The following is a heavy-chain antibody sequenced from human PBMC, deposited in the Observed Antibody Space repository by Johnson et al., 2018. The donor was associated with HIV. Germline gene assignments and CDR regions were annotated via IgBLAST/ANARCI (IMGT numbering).Heavy chain of an antibody. CDR3: ARDGYYDSGSDPLDI. CDR2: INWNGGSI. Sequence: MLLVESGGGVARPGGSVRLSCEASGFTFDDYGMTWVRQPPGKGLEWVSGINWNGGSIAYADSVKGRFTISRDNAKNSLYLQMNSLRAEDTALYYCARDGYYDSGSDPLDIWGQGTMVTVSS. J-gene: IGHJ3*02. CDR1: GFTFDDYG. V-gene: IGHV3-20*04. D-gene: IGHD3-10*01.